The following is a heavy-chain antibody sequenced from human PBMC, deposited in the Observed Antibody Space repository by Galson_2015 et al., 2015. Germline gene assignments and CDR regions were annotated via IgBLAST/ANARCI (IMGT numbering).Heavy chain of an antibody. Sequence: SVKVSCKASGFTFTSYDINWVRQATGQGLEWMGWMNPNSGNTGYAQKFQGRVTMTRNTSISTAYMELSSLRSEDTAVYYCARADPWIQLWLRESYYYYMDVWGKGTTVTVSS. CDR3: ARADPWIQLWLRESYYYYMDV. CDR2: MNPNSGNT. J-gene: IGHJ6*03. V-gene: IGHV1-8*01. D-gene: IGHD5-18*01. CDR1: GFTFTSYD.